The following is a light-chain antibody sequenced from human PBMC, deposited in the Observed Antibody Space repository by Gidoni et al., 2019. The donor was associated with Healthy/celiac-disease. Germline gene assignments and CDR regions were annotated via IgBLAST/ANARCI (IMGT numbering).Light chain of an antibody. V-gene: IGKV1-39*01. J-gene: IGKJ4*01. CDR2: AAS. CDR1: QSISSY. CDR3: QQSYSTPRLT. Sequence: DIQMTQSPSSLSASVGHRVTITCRASQSISSYLNWYQQKPGKAPKLLIYAASSLQSGVPSRFSGSGSGTDFNLTISSLQPEDFATYYCQQSYSTPRLTFGGGTKVEIK.